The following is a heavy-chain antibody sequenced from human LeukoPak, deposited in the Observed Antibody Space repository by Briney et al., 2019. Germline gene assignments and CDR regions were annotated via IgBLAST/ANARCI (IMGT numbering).Heavy chain of an antibody. V-gene: IGHV3-21*01. J-gene: IGHJ5*02. CDR2: ISSTGSSI. CDR3: ARDDVVWNDVHWFDP. D-gene: IGHD1-1*01. Sequence: GGSLRLSCAASGFTFSYYTMSWVRQAPGKGLEWVSTISSTGSSIYYADSVKGRFTISRDNAKNSLYLQMSSLRVEDTAVYYSARDDVVWNDVHWFDPWGQGTLVTVSS. CDR1: GFTFSYYT.